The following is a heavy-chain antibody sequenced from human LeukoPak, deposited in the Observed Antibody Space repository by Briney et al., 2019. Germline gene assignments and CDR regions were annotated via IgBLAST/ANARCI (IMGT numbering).Heavy chain of an antibody. CDR2: IDPSDSYT. D-gene: IGHD4-17*01. Sequence: GESLKISCQGSGYSFTSYWISWVRQMPGKGLAWMGRIDPSDSYTNYSPSFQGHGTISADKSISTAYLQWSSLKASDTAMYYCAVNDYGDYGGVDYWGQGTLVTVSS. CDR3: AVNDYGDYGGVDY. CDR1: GYSFTSYW. J-gene: IGHJ4*02. V-gene: IGHV5-10-1*01.